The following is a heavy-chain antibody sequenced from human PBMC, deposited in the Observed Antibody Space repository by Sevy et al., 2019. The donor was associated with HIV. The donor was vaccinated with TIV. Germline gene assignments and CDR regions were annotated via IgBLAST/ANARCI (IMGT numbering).Heavy chain of an antibody. Sequence: GGSLTLSCVACGFTFSNVWMRWVRQAPGKGLEWVGHFKRKTDGGTTDYAAPVRGRFTISRDDSKNTLYLQMNSLKTEDTAVYYCTTGGSLFQHWGQGTLVTVSS. D-gene: IGHD3-16*01. CDR1: GFTFSNVW. V-gene: IGHV3-15*01. CDR3: TTGGSLFQH. J-gene: IGHJ1*01. CDR2: FKRKTDGGTT.